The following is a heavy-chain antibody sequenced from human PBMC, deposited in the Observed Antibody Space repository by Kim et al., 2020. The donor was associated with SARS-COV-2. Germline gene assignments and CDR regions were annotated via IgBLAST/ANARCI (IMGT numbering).Heavy chain of an antibody. J-gene: IGHJ6*02. CDR1: GFSFTDYY. D-gene: IGHD1-7*01. CDR2: ISGGATTV. Sequence: GGSLRLSCAASGFSFTDYYMSWIRQSPKKGLEWLAYISGGATTVFYADAVKGRFTISRDNAKNSLHLHLRALSDEDTAVYYCARGGGNWNYGGHDFGMDVWGQGTPVTVS. V-gene: IGHV3-11*01. CDR3: ARGGGNWNYGGHDFGMDV.